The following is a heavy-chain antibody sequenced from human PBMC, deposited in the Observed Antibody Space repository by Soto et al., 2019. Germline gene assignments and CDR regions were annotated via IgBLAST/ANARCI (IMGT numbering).Heavy chain of an antibody. CDR2: INAGNGNT. D-gene: IGHD3-22*01. CDR3: ARGYYYDSSGYYKRLNFDY. CDR1: GYTFTSYA. V-gene: IGHV1-3*01. J-gene: IGHJ4*02. Sequence: ASVKVSCKASGYTFTSYAMHWVRQAPGQRLEWMGWINAGNGNTKYSQKFQGRVTITRDTSASTAYMELSSLRSEDTAVYYCARGYYYDSSGYYKRLNFDYWGQGTMVTVSS.